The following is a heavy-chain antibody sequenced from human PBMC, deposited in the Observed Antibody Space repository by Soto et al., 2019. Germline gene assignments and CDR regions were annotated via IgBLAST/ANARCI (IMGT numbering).Heavy chain of an antibody. CDR1: GFTFRVYG. Sequence: EVQLLESGGGLVQPGGSRRLSCAASGFTFRVYGMSWVRQAPGKGLEWVSGISGGATYYADSVKGRFVTSRDDSKNTLYLEMDSLRVEATAVYYCTKDSGWTSADWGQGTLVTVSS. J-gene: IGHJ4*02. CDR2: ISGGAT. CDR3: TKDSGWTSAD. V-gene: IGHV3-23*01. D-gene: IGHD3-10*01.